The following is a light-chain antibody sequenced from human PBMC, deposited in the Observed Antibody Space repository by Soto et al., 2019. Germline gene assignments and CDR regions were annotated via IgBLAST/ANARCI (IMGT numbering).Light chain of an antibody. Sequence: QYALTQPASVSGSPGQSITISCTGTSSDVGGYNYVSWYQQHPGKAPKVMIYEVTNRPSGVSHRFSGSKSGNTASLTISGLQAEDEADYYCSSYTSSSTLYVFGTGTKLTVL. CDR1: SSDVGGYNY. CDR2: EVT. J-gene: IGLJ1*01. V-gene: IGLV2-14*01. CDR3: SSYTSSSTLYV.